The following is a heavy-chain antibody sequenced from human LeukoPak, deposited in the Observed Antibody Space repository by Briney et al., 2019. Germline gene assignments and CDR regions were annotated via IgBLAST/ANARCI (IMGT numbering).Heavy chain of an antibody. V-gene: IGHV4-30-2*01. CDR2: IYHSGST. CDR1: GGSISSGGYS. Sequence: PSETLSLTCAVSGGSISSGGYSWSWIRQPPGKGLEWIGYIYHSGSTYYNPSLKSRVTISVDRSKNQFSLKLSSVTAADTAVYYCARDLFPFDPWGQGTLVTVSS. J-gene: IGHJ5*02. CDR3: ARDLFPFDP.